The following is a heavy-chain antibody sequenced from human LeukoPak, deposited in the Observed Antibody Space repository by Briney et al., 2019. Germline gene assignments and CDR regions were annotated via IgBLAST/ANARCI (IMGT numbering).Heavy chain of an antibody. D-gene: IGHD6-13*01. V-gene: IGHV3-23*01. CDR2: ISGSGGST. J-gene: IGHJ4*02. CDR3: AKDHSSSWYLATKSSPGLFDY. CDR1: GFTFSSYA. Sequence: PGGSLRLSCAASGFTFSSYAMSWVRQAPGKGLEWVSAISGSGGSTYYADSVKGRFTISRDNSKNTLYLQMNSLRAEDTAVYYCAKDHSSSWYLATKSSPGLFDYWGQGTLVTVSS.